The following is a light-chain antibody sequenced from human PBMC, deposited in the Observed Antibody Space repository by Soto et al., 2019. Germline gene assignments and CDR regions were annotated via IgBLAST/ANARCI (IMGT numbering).Light chain of an antibody. CDR3: QQYCISPT. Sequence: DIVLTQSPGTLSLSPGERATLSCRSSQSVSSNYLAWYQQKPDQAPRLVIYDVSGRATGIPDRFSGSGSGTDFTLTISRLEPEDSAVYYCQQYCISPTFGQRTKVESK. CDR2: DVS. J-gene: IGKJ1*01. CDR1: QSVSSNY. V-gene: IGKV3-20*01.